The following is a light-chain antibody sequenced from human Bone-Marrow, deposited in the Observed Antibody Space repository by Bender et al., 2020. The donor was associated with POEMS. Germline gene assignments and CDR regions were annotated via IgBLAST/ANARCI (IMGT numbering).Light chain of an antibody. Sequence: QSALTQPASVSGSPGQSITISCTGTSSDVGGYNYVSWYQQHPGKAPKLMIYDVSDRPPGVSNRFSGSKSGNTASLTISGLQAEDEADYYYCSFAGRAIVFGGGTKVTVL. V-gene: IGLV2-14*01. CDR3: CSFAGRAIV. CDR1: SSDVGGYNY. J-gene: IGLJ2*01. CDR2: DVS.